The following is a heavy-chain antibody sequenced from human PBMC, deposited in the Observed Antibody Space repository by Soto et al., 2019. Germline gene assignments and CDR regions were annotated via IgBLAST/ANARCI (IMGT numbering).Heavy chain of an antibody. CDR1: GGSISSGGYY. Sequence: QVQLQESGPGLVKPSQTLSLTCTVSGGSISSGGYYWSWIRQHPGKGLEWIGYIYYSGSTYYNPSVKSRVTISVDTSKNQFSLKLSSVTAADTAVYYCARELLAYGSGSHDANWFDPWGQGTLVTVSS. V-gene: IGHV4-31*03. CDR3: ARELLAYGSGSHDANWFDP. J-gene: IGHJ5*02. D-gene: IGHD3-10*01. CDR2: IYYSGST.